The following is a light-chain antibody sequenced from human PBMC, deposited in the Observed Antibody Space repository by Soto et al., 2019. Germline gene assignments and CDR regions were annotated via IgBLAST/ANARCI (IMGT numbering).Light chain of an antibody. Sequence: EIVLTQSPATLSLSPGERATLSCRASRSFASSYLAWYQHKPGQAPRLLIYAASSRATGTPDRFIGSGSGTDFTLTISRLEPDDSAVYYCHHYDSSPPYTFGQGTKLEIK. CDR1: RSFASSY. CDR3: HHYDSSPPYT. CDR2: AAS. V-gene: IGKV3-20*01. J-gene: IGKJ2*01.